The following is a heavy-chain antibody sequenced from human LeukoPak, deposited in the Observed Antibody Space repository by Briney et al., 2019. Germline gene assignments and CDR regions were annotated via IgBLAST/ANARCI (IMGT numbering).Heavy chain of an antibody. Sequence: LETLSLTCGVYGGSFSGYYWSWIRQSPGKGLEWIGEINHGGSTNYNPSLKSRVTISVDTSKNQFSLKLSSVTAADTAVYYCAALGVRFPWGQGTLVTVSS. CDR1: GGSFSGYY. J-gene: IGHJ5*02. CDR3: AALGVRFP. CDR2: INHGGST. D-gene: IGHD3-16*01. V-gene: IGHV4-34*01.